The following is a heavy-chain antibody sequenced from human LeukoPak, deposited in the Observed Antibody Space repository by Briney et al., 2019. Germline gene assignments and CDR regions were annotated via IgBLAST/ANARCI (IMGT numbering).Heavy chain of an antibody. CDR2: ISSSSSAT. J-gene: IGHJ4*02. CDR1: GFTFSSYS. V-gene: IGHV3-48*01. CDR3: ARESSSGSYLDY. D-gene: IGHD1-26*01. Sequence: GGSLRLSCAASGFTFSSYSINWVRQAPGKGLEWISYISSSSSATYYADSVKGRFTISRDNAKNSLYLQMNSLRVEDTGVYYCARESSSGSYLDYWGQGTLVTVS.